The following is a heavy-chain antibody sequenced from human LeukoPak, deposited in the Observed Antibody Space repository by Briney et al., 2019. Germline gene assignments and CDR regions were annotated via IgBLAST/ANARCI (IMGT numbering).Heavy chain of an antibody. CDR1: GFTFSSHA. J-gene: IGHJ4*02. Sequence: QPGGSLRLSCADSGFTFSSHAMRWVRQAPGKGLEWVSRISNSGGSTYYADSVEGRCTIYRDNAKTTLYLQMNSLRVEDTAVYYCAKRSRADSYYFDYWGQGTLVTVSS. CDR2: ISNSGGST. CDR3: AKRSRADSYYFDY. V-gene: IGHV3-23*01. D-gene: IGHD2-21*01.